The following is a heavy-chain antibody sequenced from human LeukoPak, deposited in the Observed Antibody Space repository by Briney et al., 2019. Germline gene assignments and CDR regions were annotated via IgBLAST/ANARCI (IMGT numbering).Heavy chain of an antibody. Sequence: GGSLRLSCAASGFTFSDYYMSWIRQAPGKGLEWVSYISSSGSTIYYADSVKGRFTISRDNAKNSLYLQMNSLRAEDTAIYYCGTLGGTTTWLNFWGQGTLVTVSS. D-gene: IGHD2-2*01. CDR3: GTLGGTTTWLNF. J-gene: IGHJ4*02. V-gene: IGHV3-11*01. CDR2: ISSSGSTI. CDR1: GFTFSDYY.